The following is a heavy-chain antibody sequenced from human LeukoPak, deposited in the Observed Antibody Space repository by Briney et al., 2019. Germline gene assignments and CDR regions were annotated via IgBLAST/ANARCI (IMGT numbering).Heavy chain of an antibody. V-gene: IGHV3-30*03. D-gene: IGHD1-1*01. CDR3: ARYWDDPT. CDR1: GFTFSSYD. Sequence: GRSLRLSCAASGFTFSSYDIHWVRQAPGKGLEWVAVISFDGNNEYYADSVKGRFTVSRDNSKNTVYVQMNSLRGEDTAVYYCARYWDDPTWGQGTLVTVSS. J-gene: IGHJ5*02. CDR2: ISFDGNNE.